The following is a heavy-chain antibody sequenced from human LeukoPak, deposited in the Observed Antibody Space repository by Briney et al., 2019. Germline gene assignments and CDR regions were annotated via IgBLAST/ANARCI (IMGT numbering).Heavy chain of an antibody. J-gene: IGHJ4*02. V-gene: IGHV3-23*01. Sequence: GGSLRLSCAASGFTFSDYALGWVRQAPGRGLEWVATLSGSGAGTYYSDSVQGRFTISRDNSKRTLFLQMNSLRAEDTAVYYCTKGLWAGVSAARDWGQGTLVTVSS. CDR3: TKGLWAGVSAARD. CDR1: GFTFSDYA. D-gene: IGHD2-8*01. CDR2: LSGSGAGT.